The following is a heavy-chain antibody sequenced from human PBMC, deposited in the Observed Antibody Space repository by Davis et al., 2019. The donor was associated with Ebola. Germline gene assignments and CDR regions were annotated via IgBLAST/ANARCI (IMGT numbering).Heavy chain of an antibody. J-gene: IGHJ6*02. CDR3: ARVWSSGWSSYYYYYYGMDV. CDR2: INHSGST. V-gene: IGHV4-34*01. Sequence: GSLRLSCAVYGGSFSGYYWSWIRQPPGKGLEWIGEINHSGSTNYNPSLKSRVTISVDTSKNQFSLKLSSVTAADTAVYYCARVWSSGWSSYYYYYYGMDVWGQGTTVTVSS. D-gene: IGHD6-19*01. CDR1: GGSFSGYY.